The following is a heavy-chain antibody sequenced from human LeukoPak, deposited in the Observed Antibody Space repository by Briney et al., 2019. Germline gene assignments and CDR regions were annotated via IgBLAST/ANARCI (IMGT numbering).Heavy chain of an antibody. V-gene: IGHV3-30*03. CDR2: ISYDGTKK. D-gene: IGHD6-6*01. CDR1: GFTFSSYG. Sequence: GGSLRLSCAASGFTFSSYGMHWVRQAPGKGLEWVTLISYDGTKKYYADSVKGRFTVSRDKSSNTVQLQMNSLRPEDTGLYYCAREAEFSSSPTFDSWGQGVLVTVSS. J-gene: IGHJ4*02. CDR3: AREAEFSSSPTFDS.